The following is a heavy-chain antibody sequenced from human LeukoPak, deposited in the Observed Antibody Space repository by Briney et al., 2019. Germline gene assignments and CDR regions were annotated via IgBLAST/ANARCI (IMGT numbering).Heavy chain of an antibody. V-gene: IGHV1-69*13. J-gene: IGHJ6*03. CDR3: AKTVGEMVRGVPYYYYYMDV. D-gene: IGHD3-10*01. Sequence: SVKVSCKASGGTFGSYAITWVRQAPGQGLEWMGGIIPIYGSPNYPQKFQDRVTITADASTSTVYMELSSLRFDDTAFYYCAKTVGEMVRGVPYYYYYMDVWGKGTTITVSS. CDR1: GGTFGSYA. CDR2: IIPIYGSP.